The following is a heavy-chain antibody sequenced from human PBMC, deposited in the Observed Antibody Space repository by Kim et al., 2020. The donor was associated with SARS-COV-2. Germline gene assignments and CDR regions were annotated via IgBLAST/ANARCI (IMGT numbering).Heavy chain of an antibody. Sequence: GGSLRLSCEASGFSFSSYCMTWVRQAPGKGLEWVASIKQGESEKNYADSVKGRFIISRDNAKNSLYLQMNSLRAEDTAVYYYTAFGNWPQGTLVTVSS. J-gene: IGHJ1*01. D-gene: IGHD3-10*01. CDR3: TAFGN. CDR2: IKQGESEK. CDR1: GFSFSSYC. V-gene: IGHV3-7*03.